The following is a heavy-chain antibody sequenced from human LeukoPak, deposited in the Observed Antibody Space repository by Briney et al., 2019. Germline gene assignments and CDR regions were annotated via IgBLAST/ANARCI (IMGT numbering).Heavy chain of an antibody. CDR2: TNHNGDT. CDR3: ARDFGESMSDTFDI. V-gene: IGHV4-34*01. J-gene: IGHJ3*02. D-gene: IGHD3-10*01. CDR1: GGSFSVYY. Sequence: PSETLSLTCAVYGGSFSVYYWSWIRQPPGKGLEWIGETNHNGDTNYNPSLKSRVTISVDTSKNQFSLKLSSVTAADTAVYYCARDFGESMSDTFDIWGQGTMVTVSS.